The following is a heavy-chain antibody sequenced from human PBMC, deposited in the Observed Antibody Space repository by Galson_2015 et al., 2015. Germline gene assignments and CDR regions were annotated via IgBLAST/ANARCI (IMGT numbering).Heavy chain of an antibody. J-gene: IGHJ4*02. V-gene: IGHV3-7*03. Sequence: SLRLSCAASGFTFSNYWMSWVRQAPGKGLEWVANIKQDGSEKYYVHSVKGRFTISRDNAKNSLYLQMNSLRAEDTAIYYCASQTWTGYFDYWGQGILVTVSS. CDR3: ASQTWTGYFDY. CDR1: GFTFSNYW. D-gene: IGHD3-10*01. CDR2: IKQDGSEK.